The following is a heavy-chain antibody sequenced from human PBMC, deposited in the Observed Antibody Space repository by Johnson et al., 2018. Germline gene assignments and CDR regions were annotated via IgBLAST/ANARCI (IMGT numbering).Heavy chain of an antibody. CDR3: AKGYCSSTSCFYYYYMDV. CDR1: GFTFDDYA. Sequence: EVQLVESGGGLVQPGRSLRLSCAASGFTFDDYAMHWVRQAPGKGLEWVSGISWTSGSIGSADSVKGRFTISSDNAKNSLYLQMNSLRVEDTALYYCAKGYCSSTSCFYYYYMDVGGRGTTVSVSS. CDR2: ISWTSGSI. D-gene: IGHD2-2*01. J-gene: IGHJ6*03. V-gene: IGHV3-9*01.